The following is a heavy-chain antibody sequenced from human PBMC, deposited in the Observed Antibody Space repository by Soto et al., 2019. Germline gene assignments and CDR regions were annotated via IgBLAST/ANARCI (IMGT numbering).Heavy chain of an antibody. CDR2: ISGSGGST. CDR3: AKDRAAAGSYGMDV. Sequence: PGGSLRLSCAASGFTFGSYSMNWVRQAPGKGLEWVSAISGSGGSTYYADSVKGRFTISRDNSRNTLYLQMNSLRAEDTAVYYCAKDRAAAGSYGMDVWGQGTTVTVSS. J-gene: IGHJ6*02. D-gene: IGHD6-13*01. V-gene: IGHV3-23*01. CDR1: GFTFGSYS.